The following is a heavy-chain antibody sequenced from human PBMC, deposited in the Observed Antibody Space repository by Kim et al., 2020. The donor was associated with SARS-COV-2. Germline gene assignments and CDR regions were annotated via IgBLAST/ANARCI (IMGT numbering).Heavy chain of an antibody. CDR3: AREVDPTSFDY. Sequence: SETLSLTCTVSGGSISSGSYYWSWIRQPAGKGLEWIGRIYTSGSTNYNPSLKSRVTISVDTSKNQFSLKLSSVTAADTAVYYCAREVDPTSFDYWGQGTLVTVSS. D-gene: IGHD2-15*01. J-gene: IGHJ4*02. CDR2: IYTSGST. CDR1: GGSISSGSYY. V-gene: IGHV4-61*02.